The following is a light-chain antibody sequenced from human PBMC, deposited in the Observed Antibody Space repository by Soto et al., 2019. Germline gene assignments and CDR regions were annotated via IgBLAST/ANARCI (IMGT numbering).Light chain of an antibody. CDR1: QTISSW. CDR3: QHYNSYSEA. CDR2: KAS. Sequence: DIQMTQSPSTLSGSVGDRVTITCRASQTISSWLAWYQQKPGKAPKLLIYKASTLKSGVPSRFSGSGSGTEFTLTISRLQPDDFATYYCQHYNSYSEAVGQGTKVDIX. V-gene: IGKV1-5*03. J-gene: IGKJ1*01.